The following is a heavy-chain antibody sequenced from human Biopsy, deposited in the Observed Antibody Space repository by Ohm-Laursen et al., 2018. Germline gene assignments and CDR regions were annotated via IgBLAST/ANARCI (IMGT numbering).Heavy chain of an antibody. CDR1: GDPINNYY. J-gene: IGHJ3*02. V-gene: IGHV4-4*07. CDR3: ARGTGRYYVYGAFDI. D-gene: IGHD1-26*01. CDR2: IYTSGSP. Sequence: SETLSLTCTVSGDPINNYYWSWIRQPAGKGLEWIGRIYTSGSPNYNLSLESRVTMSVDTSKNQFSLNLRSVTAADTAFYYCARGTGRYYVYGAFDIWGQGTVVTVSS.